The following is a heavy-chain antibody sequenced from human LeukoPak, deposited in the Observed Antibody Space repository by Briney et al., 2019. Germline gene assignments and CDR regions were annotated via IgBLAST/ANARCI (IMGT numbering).Heavy chain of an antibody. CDR3: AREIIVGYCSSTSCHDAFDI. V-gene: IGHV7-4-1*02. Sequence: ASVKVSCKASGYTFTSYAMNWVRQAPEQGLEWMGWINTNTGNPTYAQGFTGRFVFSLDTSVSTAYLQISSLKAEDTAVYYCAREIIVGYCSSTSCHDAFDIWGQGTMVTVSS. CDR1: GYTFTSYA. J-gene: IGHJ3*02. D-gene: IGHD2-2*01. CDR2: INTNTGNP.